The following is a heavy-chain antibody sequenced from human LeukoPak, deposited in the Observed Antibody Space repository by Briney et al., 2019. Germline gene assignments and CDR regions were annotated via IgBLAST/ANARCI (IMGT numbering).Heavy chain of an antibody. D-gene: IGHD6-13*01. V-gene: IGHV3-74*01. Sequence: PGGSLRLSCAASGFTFTSHRMHWVRQGPGKGLVWVSRIDNDGSSATYADSVKGRFTISRDNAKNTLYLQMNSLRAEDTAVYYCARDISSWYYFDYWGQGTLVTVSS. J-gene: IGHJ4*02. CDR3: ARDISSWYYFDY. CDR1: GFTFTSHR. CDR2: IDNDGSSA.